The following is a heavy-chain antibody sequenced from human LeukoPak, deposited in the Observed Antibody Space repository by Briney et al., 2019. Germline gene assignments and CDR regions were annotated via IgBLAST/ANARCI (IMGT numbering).Heavy chain of an antibody. CDR3: ARDRYYGIDV. V-gene: IGHV3-74*01. Sequence: PGGSLRLSCAASGFTFSGYWMHWVRQVPGKGLVWVSRINSDGSSTAYADSVKGRFTISGDNAKNTLYLQMNSLRVEDTAVYYCARDRYYGIDVWGQGTTVTVSS. J-gene: IGHJ6*02. CDR1: GFTFSGYW. CDR2: INSDGSST.